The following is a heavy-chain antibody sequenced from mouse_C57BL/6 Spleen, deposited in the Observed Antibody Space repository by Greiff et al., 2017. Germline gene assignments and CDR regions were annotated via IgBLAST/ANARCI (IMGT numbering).Heavy chain of an antibody. Sequence: QVQLKQSGAELARPGASVKLSCKASGYTFTSYGISWVKQRTGQGLEWIGEIYPRSGNTYYNEKFKGKATLTADKSSSTAYMELRSLTSEDSAVYFCARDGYYGSPPGYWGQGTTLTVSS. D-gene: IGHD1-1*01. CDR3: ARDGYYGSPPGY. CDR1: GYTFTSYG. V-gene: IGHV1-81*01. J-gene: IGHJ2*01. CDR2: IYPRSGNT.